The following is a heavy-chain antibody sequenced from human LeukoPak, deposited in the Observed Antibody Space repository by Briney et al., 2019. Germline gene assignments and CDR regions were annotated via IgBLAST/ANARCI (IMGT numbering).Heavy chain of an antibody. CDR3: TVVVVAATTLDY. Sequence: SETLSLTCTVSGGSISSSSYYWGWIRQPPGKGLEWTGCIYYSGSTYYNPSLKSRVTISVDTSKHQFSLKLSSVTAADTAVYYCTVVVVAATTLDYWGQGTLVTVSS. D-gene: IGHD2-15*01. V-gene: IGHV4-39*01. CDR1: GGSISSSSYY. CDR2: IYYSGST. J-gene: IGHJ4*02.